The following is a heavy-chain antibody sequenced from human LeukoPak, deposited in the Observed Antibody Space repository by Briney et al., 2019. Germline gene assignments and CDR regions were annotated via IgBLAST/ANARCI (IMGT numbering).Heavy chain of an antibody. D-gene: IGHD5-18*01. CDR3: ARSGYSYEFDY. Sequence: PSQTLSLTCTVSGGSISSGSYYWSWIRQPAGKGLEWIGRIDTSGNTNYKPSLKSRVTMSVDTSKNQFSLKLSSVTAADTAVYYCARSGYSYEFDYWGQGTLVTVSS. V-gene: IGHV4-61*02. CDR2: IDTSGNT. CDR1: GGSISSGSYY. J-gene: IGHJ4*02.